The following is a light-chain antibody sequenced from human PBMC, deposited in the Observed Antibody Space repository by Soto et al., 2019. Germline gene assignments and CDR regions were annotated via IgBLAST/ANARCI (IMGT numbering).Light chain of an antibody. CDR2: EGS. V-gene: IGLV2-23*01. Sequence: QSALTQPASVSGSPGQSFTISCTGTSSDVGSYNLVSWYQQHPGKAPKLMIYEGSKRPSGVSNRFSGSKSGNTASLTISGLQAEDEADYYCCSYAGTYTYVFGTGTKLTVL. CDR1: SSDVGSYNL. CDR3: CSYAGTYTYV. J-gene: IGLJ1*01.